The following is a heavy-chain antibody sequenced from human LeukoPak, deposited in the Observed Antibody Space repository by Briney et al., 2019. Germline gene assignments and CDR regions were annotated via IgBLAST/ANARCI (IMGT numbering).Heavy chain of an antibody. Sequence: PSETLSLTCTVSGGSISRYYWSWIRQPPGKGLEWIGYIYDSGSTNYNPSLKRRGTISVDTSQNQFSLKLSFVTAADTAVYYCARVPRYYYYMDVWGKGTTVTVSS. V-gene: IGHV4-59*01. CDR3: ARVPRYYYYMDV. CDR1: GGSISRYY. CDR2: IYDSGST. J-gene: IGHJ6*03.